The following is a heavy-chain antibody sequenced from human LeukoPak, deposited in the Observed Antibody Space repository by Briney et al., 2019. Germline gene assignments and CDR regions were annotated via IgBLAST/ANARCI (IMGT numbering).Heavy chain of an antibody. J-gene: IGHJ4*03. V-gene: IGHV4-59*02. CDR2: IYYSESA. CDR1: GDSVSSYY. Sequence: SETLSLTCTVSGDSVSSYYWSWIRQPPGKRLEWIGCIYYSESATYNPSLKSRVTISLDTSKNQFFLKLSSVTAADTAVYYCARKRSFDLWGQGTMVTVSS. D-gene: IGHD3-9*01. CDR3: ARKRSFDL.